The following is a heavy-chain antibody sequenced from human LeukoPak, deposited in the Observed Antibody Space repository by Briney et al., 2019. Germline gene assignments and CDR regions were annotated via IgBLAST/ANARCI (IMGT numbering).Heavy chain of an antibody. V-gene: IGHV3-48*02. CDR3: ARVWGYCSGGSCYFSDY. CDR2: ISSSSSTI. Sequence: GGSLRLSCAASGFTFSSYSMNWVRQAPGKGLEWVSYISSSSSTIYYADSVKGRFTISRDNAKNSLYLQMNSLRDEGTAVYYCARVWGYCSGGSCYFSDYWGQGTLVTVSS. CDR1: GFTFSSYS. J-gene: IGHJ4*02. D-gene: IGHD2-15*01.